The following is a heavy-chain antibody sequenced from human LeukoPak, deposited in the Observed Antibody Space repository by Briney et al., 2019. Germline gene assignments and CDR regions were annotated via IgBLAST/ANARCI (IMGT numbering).Heavy chain of an antibody. CDR1: GIIFSNYW. V-gene: IGHV3-21*01. D-gene: IGHD3-9*01. CDR3: ARDAYDILTGYQPDY. CDR2: ISSSSSYI. Sequence: PGGSLRLFCAASGIIFSNYWMHWVRQAPGKGLEWVSSISSSSSYIYYADSVKGRFTISRDNAKNSLYLQMNSLRAEDTAVYYCARDAYDILTGYQPDYWGQGTLVTVSS. J-gene: IGHJ4*02.